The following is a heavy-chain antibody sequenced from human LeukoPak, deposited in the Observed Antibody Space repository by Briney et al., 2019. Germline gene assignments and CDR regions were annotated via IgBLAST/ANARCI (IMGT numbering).Heavy chain of an antibody. Sequence: ASVKVSCKASGGTFSSYAISWVRQAPGQGLEWMGGIIPIFGTANYAQKFQGRVTITTDESTSTAYMELSSLRSEDTAVYHCASGGYSYDHSNYYYYYMDVWGKGTTVTVSS. CDR3: ASGGYSYDHSNYYYYYMDV. CDR2: IIPIFGTA. CDR1: GGTFSSYA. V-gene: IGHV1-69*05. J-gene: IGHJ6*03. D-gene: IGHD5-18*01.